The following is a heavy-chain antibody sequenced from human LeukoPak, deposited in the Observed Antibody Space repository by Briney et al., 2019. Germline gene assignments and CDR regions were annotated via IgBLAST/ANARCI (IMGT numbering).Heavy chain of an antibody. CDR1: GYTXTDYY. CDR2: SNPNSGGT. CDR3: AREYYDSSAYNQEAIDY. V-gene: IGHV1-2*02. D-gene: IGHD3-22*01. J-gene: IGHJ4*02. Sequence: ASVKVSCKASGYTXTDYYMHWVRQAPGQGLEWLGWSNPNSGGTNYAQKFQGRVTMTRDTSISTAYMELSRLRSDDTAVYYCAREYYDSSAYNQEAIDYWGQGTLVTVSS.